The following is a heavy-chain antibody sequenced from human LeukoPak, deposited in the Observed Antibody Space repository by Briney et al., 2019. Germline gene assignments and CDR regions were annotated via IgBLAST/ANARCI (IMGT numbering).Heavy chain of an antibody. D-gene: IGHD1-1*01. V-gene: IGHV1-18*01. CDR2: ISAYNGNR. Sequence: ASVKVSCKASGYTFTSYGINWVRQAPGQGLEWMGWISAYNGNRNYAQRFQGRVTMTTNSSTRTAYMELRSLRSDDTAIYYCARNRAGETGYFDYWGQGTLVTVSS. CDR3: ARNRAGETGYFDY. CDR1: GYTFTSYG. J-gene: IGHJ4*01.